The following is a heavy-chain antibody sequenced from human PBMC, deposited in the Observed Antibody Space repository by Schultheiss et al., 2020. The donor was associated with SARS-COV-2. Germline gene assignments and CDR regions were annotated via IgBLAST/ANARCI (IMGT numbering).Heavy chain of an antibody. CDR3: ARGGPLPAAIYRH. CDR2: IYYSGST. Sequence: GSLRLSCTVSGGSISSYYWSWIRQPPGKGLEWIGYIYYSGSTNYNPSLKSRVTISVDTSKNQFSLKLSSVTAADTAVYYCARGGPLPAAIYRHWGQGTLVTVSS. D-gene: IGHD2-2*02. V-gene: IGHV4-59*12. CDR1: GGSISSYY. J-gene: IGHJ1*01.